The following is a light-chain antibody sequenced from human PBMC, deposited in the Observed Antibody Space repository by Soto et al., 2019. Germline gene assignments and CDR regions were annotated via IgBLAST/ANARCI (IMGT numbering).Light chain of an antibody. CDR2: EVS. CDR1: TTDVDFYNY. CDR3: SSYCANRI. Sequence: QSALTQPPSASGSPGQSVTISCSGSTTDVDFYNYVSWYQQHPGKDPKLIIYEVSKQPSGVPDSFSGSKSGNTASLTVSGRQAEDEADYYCSSYCANRIFGGGTNVTVL. V-gene: IGLV2-8*01. J-gene: IGLJ2*01.